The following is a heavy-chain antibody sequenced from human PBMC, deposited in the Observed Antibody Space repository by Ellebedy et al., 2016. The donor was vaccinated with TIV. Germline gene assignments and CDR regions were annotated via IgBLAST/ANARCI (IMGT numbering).Heavy chain of an antibody. CDR1: GGTFGSYA. CDR3: ATIMSGSNFDL. J-gene: IGHJ2*01. V-gene: IGHV1-69*04. CDR2: IIPILGIA. Sequence: AASVKVSCKASGGTFGSYAISWVRQAPGQGLEWMGRIIPILGIAIYAQKFQGRVTMTEDTSTDTAYMELSSLRSEDTAVYYCATIMSGSNFDLWGRGTLVTVSS. D-gene: IGHD5-12*01.